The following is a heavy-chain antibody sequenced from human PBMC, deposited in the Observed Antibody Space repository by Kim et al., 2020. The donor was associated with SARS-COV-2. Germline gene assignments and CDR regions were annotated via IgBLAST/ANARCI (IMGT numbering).Heavy chain of an antibody. D-gene: IGHD6-19*01. Sequence: SETLSLTCTVSGYSISSGYYWGWIRQPPGKGLEWIGSIYHSGSTYYNPSLKSRVTISVDTSKNQFSLKLSSVTAADTAVYYCARDRYRGVVSGWYPGAFDIWGQGTMVTVSS. CDR1: GYSISSGYY. CDR2: IYHSGST. J-gene: IGHJ3*02. V-gene: IGHV4-38-2*02. CDR3: ARDRYRGVVSGWYPGAFDI.